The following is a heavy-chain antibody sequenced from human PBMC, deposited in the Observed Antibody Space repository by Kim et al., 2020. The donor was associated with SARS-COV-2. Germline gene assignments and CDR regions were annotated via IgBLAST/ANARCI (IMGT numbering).Heavy chain of an antibody. CDR1: GFTSTTYA. V-gene: IGHV3-23*01. Sequence: GGSLRLSCAASGFTSTTYAMTWVRQGPGAGLEWVSGITSGGTTYYGDTVKGRFTISRDNAENTLYLDMSSLRAEDTAVYYCATNVGDRSHTLGDYWGQGTLVTVSS. D-gene: IGHD3-16*01. J-gene: IGHJ4*02. CDR2: ITSGGTT. CDR3: ATNVGDRSHTLGDY.